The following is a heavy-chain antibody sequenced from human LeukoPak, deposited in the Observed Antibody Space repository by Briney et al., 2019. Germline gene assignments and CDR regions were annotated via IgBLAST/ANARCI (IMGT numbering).Heavy chain of an antibody. D-gene: IGHD3-9*01. CDR3: ARPRPPYYDILTGYYYDYHGMDV. Sequence: GASVKVSCKASGYTFTSYYMHWVRQAPGQGLEWMGIINPSGGSTSYAQKFQGRVTMTRDTSTSTVYMELSSLRSEDTAVYYCARPRPPYYDILTGYYYDYHGMDVWGQGTTVTVSS. J-gene: IGHJ6*02. CDR1: GYTFTSYY. V-gene: IGHV1-46*01. CDR2: INPSGGST.